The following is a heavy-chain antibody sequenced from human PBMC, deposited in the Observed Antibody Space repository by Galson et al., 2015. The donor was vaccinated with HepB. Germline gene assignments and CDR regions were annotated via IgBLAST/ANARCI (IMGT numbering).Heavy chain of an antibody. CDR1: GYTFTSYA. J-gene: IGHJ6*02. V-gene: IGHV1-3*01. D-gene: IGHD3-3*01. Sequence: SVKVSCKASGYTFTSYAMHWARQAPGQRLEWMGWINAGNGNTKYSQKFQGRVTITRDTSASTAYMELSSLRSEDTAVYYCARDRITIFGVVIIDEWSGGMDVWGQGTTVTVSS. CDR2: INAGNGNT. CDR3: ARDRITIFGVVIIDEWSGGMDV.